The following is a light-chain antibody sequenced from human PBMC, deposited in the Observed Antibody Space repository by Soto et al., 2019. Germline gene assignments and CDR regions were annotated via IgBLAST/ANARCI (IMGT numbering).Light chain of an antibody. Sequence: DIQMTQFPSTLSASVGDRVTITCRASQRISSWLAWYQQKPGKAPKLLIYKASSLESGVPSTFSGSGSGTEFTLTISGLQPDDFATYYCQHYDTYPYTFGQGTKLEIK. V-gene: IGKV1-5*03. CDR1: QRISSW. CDR3: QHYDTYPYT. J-gene: IGKJ2*01. CDR2: KAS.